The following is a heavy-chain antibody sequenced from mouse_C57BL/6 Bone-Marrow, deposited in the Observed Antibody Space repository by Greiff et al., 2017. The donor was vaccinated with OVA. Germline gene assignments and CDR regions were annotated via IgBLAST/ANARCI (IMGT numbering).Heavy chain of an antibody. Sequence: VKVVESGAELARPGASVKLSCKASGYTFTSYGISWVKQRTGQGLEWIGEIYPRSGNTYYNEKFKGKATLTADKSSSTAYMELRSLTSEDSAVYFCSDGYYRFAYWGQGTLVTVSA. CDR1: GYTFTSYG. J-gene: IGHJ3*01. V-gene: IGHV1-81*01. CDR2: IYPRSGNT. CDR3: SDGYYRFAY. D-gene: IGHD2-3*01.